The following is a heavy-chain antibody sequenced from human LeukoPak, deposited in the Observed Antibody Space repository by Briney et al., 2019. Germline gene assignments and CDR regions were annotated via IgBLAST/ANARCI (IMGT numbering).Heavy chain of an antibody. J-gene: IGHJ1*01. CDR1: GCTFTTYS. D-gene: IGHD2-2*01. CDR3: ATATQPRGYFLH. V-gene: IGHV1-18*01. CDR2: ISVNNGGT. Sequence: ASVKVSCKASGCTFTTYSLAWVRQAPGRSLEWMGWISVNNGGTNYAQSFQDRVTLTRDTSTNTAYLELRSLRSDDTAIIYCATATQPRGYFLHWGQGTLVTVSS.